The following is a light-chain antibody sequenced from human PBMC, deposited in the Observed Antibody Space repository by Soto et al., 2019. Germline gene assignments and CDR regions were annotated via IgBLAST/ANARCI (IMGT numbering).Light chain of an antibody. J-gene: IGLJ2*01. V-gene: IGLV2-14*01. CDR3: TSDTGSTTVI. Sequence: QSALTQPASVSGSPGQSITISCTGTNSDIGGFPYVSWYQQHPGKAPKLMIYEVSNRPSGVSNLFSGSKSGNTASLTITGLQAEDEADYYCTSDTGSTTVIFGGGTKLTVL. CDR2: EVS. CDR1: NSDIGGFPY.